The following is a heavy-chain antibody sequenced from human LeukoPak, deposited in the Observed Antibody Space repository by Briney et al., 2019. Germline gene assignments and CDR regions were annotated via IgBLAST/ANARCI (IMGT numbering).Heavy chain of an antibody. J-gene: IGHJ4*03. V-gene: IGHV7-4-1*02. CDR1: GYTFTDYA. CDR3: ASCNDSSGYFAY. Sequence: ASVKVSCKPSGYTFTDYAINWVRQAPGQGLEYMGWVNTNTGNPTYAQGFTGRFVFSSDSSVSTAYLQITSLKADDSAIYFCASCNDSSGYFAYWGRGTTVTVSS. CDR2: VNTNTGNP. D-gene: IGHD3-22*01.